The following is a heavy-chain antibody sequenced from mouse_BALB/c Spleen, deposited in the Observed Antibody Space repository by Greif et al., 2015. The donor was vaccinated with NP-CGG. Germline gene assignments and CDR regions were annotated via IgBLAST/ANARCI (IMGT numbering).Heavy chain of an antibody. Sequence: EVKLVESGGGLVKPGGSLKLSCAASGFTFSSYGMSWVRQTPEKRLEWVATISGGGSYTYYPDSVKGRFTISRDNAKNNLYLQMSSLRSEDTALYYCARLPPARATSYFDYWGQGTTLTVSS. J-gene: IGHJ2*01. CDR3: ARLPPARATSYFDY. CDR1: GFTFSSYG. CDR2: ISGGGSYT. V-gene: IGHV5-9-2*01. D-gene: IGHD3-1*01.